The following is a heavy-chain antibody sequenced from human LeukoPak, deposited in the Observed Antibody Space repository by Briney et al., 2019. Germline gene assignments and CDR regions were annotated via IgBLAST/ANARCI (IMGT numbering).Heavy chain of an antibody. V-gene: IGHV4-38-2*02. D-gene: IGHD1-26*01. CDR1: DYSITNDYF. CDR2: IYHTGGA. J-gene: IGHJ4*02. CDR3: AGRREWELLGGFDY. Sequence: SETLSLTCSVSDYSITNDYFWGWIRQPPGKGLEWIGSIYHTGGAYAYGPLSSRVTMAVDTSQNQFSLKLSSVTAADTAVYYCAGRREWELLGGFDYWGQGTLVTVSS.